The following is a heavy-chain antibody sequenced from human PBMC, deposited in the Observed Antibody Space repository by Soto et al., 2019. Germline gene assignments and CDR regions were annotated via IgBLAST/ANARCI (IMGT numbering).Heavy chain of an antibody. CDR2: VNHSGST. J-gene: IGHJ6*02. V-gene: IGHV4-34*01. D-gene: IGHD2-2*01. Sequence: WETLSLTCAVYCGSFRGYSWTWIRQPPGKGLEWIGEVNHSGSTYYSPSLMSRVTLSIDTSKNQFSLKLSSVTAADTAVYYCARGRQVTPAALFKRAGDYSMDVWGQGTTVTVSS. CDR1: CGSFRGYS. CDR3: ARGRQVTPAALFKRAGDYSMDV.